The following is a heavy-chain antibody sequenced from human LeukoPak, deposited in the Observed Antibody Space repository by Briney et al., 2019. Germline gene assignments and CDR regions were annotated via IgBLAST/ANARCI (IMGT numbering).Heavy chain of an antibody. J-gene: IGHJ4*02. D-gene: IGHD3-10*01. Sequence: SETLSLTCTVSGGSIRGYYWSWIRQPPGKGLEWIAYIYYNGSTNYNPSLKSRVTISVDTSKNQFTLKLSAVTAAVTAVYYCARHEFDSGSLPYFDYWGQGILVTVSS. V-gene: IGHV4-59*08. CDR1: GGSIRGYY. CDR3: ARHEFDSGSLPYFDY. CDR2: IYYNGST.